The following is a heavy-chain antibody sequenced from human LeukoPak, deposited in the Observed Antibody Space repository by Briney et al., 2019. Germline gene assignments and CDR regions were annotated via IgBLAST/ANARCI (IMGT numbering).Heavy chain of an antibody. Sequence: GGSLRLSCAASGFTFSSYAMSWVRQAPGKGLEWVSAISGSGGSTYYEDSVKGRFTISRDNSKNTRYLQMNSLEAEDTAVYYCAKVGLVVVVAATLGAFDIWGQGTMVTVSS. CDR2: ISGSGGST. J-gene: IGHJ3*02. CDR3: AKVGLVVVVAATLGAFDI. CDR1: GFTFSSYA. D-gene: IGHD2-15*01. V-gene: IGHV3-23*01.